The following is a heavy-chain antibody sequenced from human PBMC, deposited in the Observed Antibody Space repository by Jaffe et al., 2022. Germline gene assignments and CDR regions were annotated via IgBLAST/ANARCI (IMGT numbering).Heavy chain of an antibody. CDR1: GFTFSSYS. CDR2: ISSSSSTI. J-gene: IGHJ4*02. CDR3: ARRGLNYGSGRTPGYFDY. D-gene: IGHD3-10*01. Sequence: EVQLVESGGGLVQPGGSLRLSCAASGFTFSSYSMNWVRQAPGKGLEWVSYISSSSSTIYYADSVKGRFTISRDNAKNSLYLQMNSLRAEDTAVYYCARRGLNYGSGRTPGYFDYWGQGTLVTVSS. V-gene: IGHV3-48*01.